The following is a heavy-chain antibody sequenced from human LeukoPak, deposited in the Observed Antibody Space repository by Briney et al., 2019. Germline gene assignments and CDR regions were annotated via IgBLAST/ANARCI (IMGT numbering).Heavy chain of an antibody. CDR2: IKQDGTEK. J-gene: IGHJ3*02. CDR1: GFTFSTFW. V-gene: IGHV3-7*01. CDR3: AKGWPFDI. D-gene: IGHD2-15*01. Sequence: GGSLRLSCVASGFTFSTFWMTWVQQAPGKVLEWVANIKQDGTEKYYVDSVKGRFTISRDNAKNSLYVQMDSLRAEDTAVYYCAKGWPFDIRGQGTMVTVTS.